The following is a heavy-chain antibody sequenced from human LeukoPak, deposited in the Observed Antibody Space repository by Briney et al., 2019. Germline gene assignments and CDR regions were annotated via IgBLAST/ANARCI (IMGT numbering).Heavy chain of an antibody. V-gene: IGHV3-23*01. J-gene: IGHJ4*02. Sequence: PGGSLRLSCAASGFTFSRYAMSWPRQAPGKGLEWVSAISGSGGSTYYADSVKGRFTISRDNSKNTLYLQMNSLRAEDTAVYYCAKVMTRTMVRGVPPSDYWGQGTLVTVSS. CDR2: ISGSGGST. CDR1: GFTFSRYA. CDR3: AKVMTRTMVRGVPPSDY. D-gene: IGHD3-10*01.